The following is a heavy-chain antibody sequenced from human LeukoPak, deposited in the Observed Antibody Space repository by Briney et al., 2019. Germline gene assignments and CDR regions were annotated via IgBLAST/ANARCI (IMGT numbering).Heavy chain of an antibody. CDR1: GGSFSGYY. V-gene: IGHV4-34*01. CDR2: INHSGST. Sequence: PSETLSLTCAVYGGSFSGYYWSWIRQPPGKGLEWIGEINHSGSTNYNPSLKSRVTISVDTSKNQFSLKLSSVTAADTAVYYCVRGASRDRLDYWGQGTLVTVSS. J-gene: IGHJ4*02. CDR3: VRGASRDRLDY.